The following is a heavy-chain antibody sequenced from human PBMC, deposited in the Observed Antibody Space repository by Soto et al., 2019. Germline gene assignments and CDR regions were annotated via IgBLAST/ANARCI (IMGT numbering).Heavy chain of an antibody. D-gene: IGHD3-10*01. Sequence: TLSLTCTVSGGSISSGDYYWSWIRQPPGKGLEWIGYIYYSGSTYYNPSLKSRVTISVDTSKNQFSLKLSSVTAADTAVYYCARVLRYYGSGSLVQKPDYGMDVWGQGTPVAVS. CDR2: IYYSGST. CDR3: ARVLRYYGSGSLVQKPDYGMDV. V-gene: IGHV4-30-4*01. J-gene: IGHJ6*02. CDR1: GGSISSGDYY.